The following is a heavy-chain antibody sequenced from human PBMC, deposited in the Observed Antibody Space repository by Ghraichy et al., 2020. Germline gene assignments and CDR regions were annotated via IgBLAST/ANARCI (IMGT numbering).Heavy chain of an antibody. Sequence: GESLNISCAASGFTFSSYAMSWVRQAPGKGLEWVSAISGSGGSTYYADSVKGRFTISRDNSKNTLYLQMNSLRAEDTAVYYCAKALREPQWLVRGTDWYFDYWGQGTLVTVSS. CDR2: ISGSGGST. D-gene: IGHD6-19*01. CDR1: GFTFSSYA. J-gene: IGHJ4*02. CDR3: AKALREPQWLVRGTDWYFDY. V-gene: IGHV3-23*01.